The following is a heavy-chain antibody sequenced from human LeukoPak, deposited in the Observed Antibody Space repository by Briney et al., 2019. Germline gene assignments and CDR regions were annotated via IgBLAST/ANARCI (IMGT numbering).Heavy chain of an antibody. V-gene: IGHV1-24*01. D-gene: IGHD3-22*01. CDR3: ARAYYYDTPIGLDV. Sequence: ASVKVSCKVSGYTLTELSMHWVRQAPGKGLEWMGGFDPEDGETIYAQKLQGRVTMTTDTSTSTAYMELRGLRSDDTAVYYCARAYYYDTPIGLDVWGQGTTVTVSS. CDR2: FDPEDGET. J-gene: IGHJ6*02. CDR1: GYTLTELS.